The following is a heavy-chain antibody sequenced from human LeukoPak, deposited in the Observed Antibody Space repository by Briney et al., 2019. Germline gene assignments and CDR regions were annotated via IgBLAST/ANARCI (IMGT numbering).Heavy chain of an antibody. D-gene: IGHD1-26*01. Sequence: SETLCLTCTVSGGSISSSSYYWGWIRQPPGKGLEWIGSIYYSGSTYYNPSLKSRVTISVDTSKNQFSLKLSSVTAADTAVYYCARDGLVTGGQGTLVTVSS. CDR3: ARDGLVT. J-gene: IGHJ4*02. CDR2: IYYSGST. V-gene: IGHV4-39*07. CDR1: GGSISSSSYY.